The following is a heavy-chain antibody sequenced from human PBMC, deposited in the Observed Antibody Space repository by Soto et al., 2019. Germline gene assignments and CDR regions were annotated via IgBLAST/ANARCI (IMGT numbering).Heavy chain of an antibody. Sequence: QVQLVESGGGLAKPGGSLRLSCAASGFTFSHYFMTWIRQAPGKGLEWVSHISNSGSTTYYADSVKGRFTISRDNAKDSLSLQMNSLRAEDTAVYYCVREKYCSGGSCYSDCWGQGTLVTVSS. CDR3: VREKYCSGGSCYSDC. J-gene: IGHJ4*02. V-gene: IGHV3-11*01. CDR1: GFTFSHYF. CDR2: ISNSGSTT. D-gene: IGHD2-15*01.